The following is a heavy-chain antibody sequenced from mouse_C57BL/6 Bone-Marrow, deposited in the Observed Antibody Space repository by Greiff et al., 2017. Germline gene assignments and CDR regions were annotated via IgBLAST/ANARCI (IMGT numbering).Heavy chain of an antibody. J-gene: IGHJ4*01. V-gene: IGHV1-61*01. CDR3: ARGWLLRYYAMDY. Sequence: QVHVKQPGAELVRPGSSVKLSCKASGYTFTSYWMDWVKQRPGQGLEWIGNIYPSDSETHYNQKFKDKATLTVDKSSSTAYMQLSSLTSEDSAVYYCARGWLLRYYAMDYWGQGTSVTVSS. CDR1: GYTFTSYW. D-gene: IGHD2-3*01. CDR2: IYPSDSET.